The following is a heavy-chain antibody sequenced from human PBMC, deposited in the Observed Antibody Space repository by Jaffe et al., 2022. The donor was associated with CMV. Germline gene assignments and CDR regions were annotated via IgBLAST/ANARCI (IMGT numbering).Heavy chain of an antibody. V-gene: IGHV4-34*01. Sequence: QVQLQQWGAGLLKPSETLSLTCAVYGGSFSGYYWSWIRQPPGKGLEWIGEINHSGSTNYNPSLKSRVTISVDTSKNQFSLKLSSVTAADTAVYYCARGRYPSHNWNPRGTYYFDYWGQGTLVTVSS. J-gene: IGHJ4*02. CDR2: INHSGST. CDR3: ARGRYPSHNWNPRGTYYFDY. D-gene: IGHD1-20*01. CDR1: GGSFSGYY.